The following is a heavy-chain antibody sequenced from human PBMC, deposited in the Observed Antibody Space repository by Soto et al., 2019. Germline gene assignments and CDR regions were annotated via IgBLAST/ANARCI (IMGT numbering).Heavy chain of an antibody. D-gene: IGHD6-25*01. J-gene: IGHJ4*02. CDR1: GFTLSTYS. V-gene: IGHV3-21*01. CDR2: ISSSSSHI. CDR3: ARRSRPIEY. Sequence: GGSLRLSCAASGFTLSTYSMNWVRQAPGKGLEWVSSISSSSSHIYYADSVKGRFTISRDNAKNSLSLQMNSLRAEDTAVYYCARRSRPIEYWGRGTLVTVSS.